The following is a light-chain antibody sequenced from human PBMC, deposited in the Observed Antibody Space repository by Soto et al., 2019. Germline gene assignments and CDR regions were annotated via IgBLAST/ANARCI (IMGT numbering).Light chain of an antibody. CDR1: QSITTF. V-gene: IGKV1-5*01. CDR3: QQYSTYPLT. J-gene: IGKJ4*01. CDR2: DAS. Sequence: DIQMTQSPSTLSASRGDRVTITCRASQSITTFLAWYQQKPGKAPQILIYDASKLEPGVPSRLSGGGSGTEFALTISSLQPDDFATYYCQQYSTYPLTLGGGTKVDIK.